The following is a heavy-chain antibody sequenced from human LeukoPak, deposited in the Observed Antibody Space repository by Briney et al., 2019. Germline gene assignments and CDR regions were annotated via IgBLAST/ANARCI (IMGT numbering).Heavy chain of an antibody. J-gene: IGHJ4*02. CDR3: AKSARWLQFIGYYFDY. CDR2: ISGSGGST. D-gene: IGHD5-24*01. Sequence: GGSLRLSCAASGFTFSSYAMSWVRQAPGKGLEWVSAISGSGGSTYYADSVKGRFTTSRDNSKNTLYLQMNSLRAEDTAVYYCAKSARWLQFIGYYFDYWGQGTLVTVSS. CDR1: GFTFSSYA. V-gene: IGHV3-23*01.